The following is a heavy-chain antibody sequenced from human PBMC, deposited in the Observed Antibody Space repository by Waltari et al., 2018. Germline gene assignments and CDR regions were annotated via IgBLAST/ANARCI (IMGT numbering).Heavy chain of an antibody. V-gene: IGHV4-4*07. Sequence: QVQLQESGPGLVKPSETLSLTCNVSGDSMYEYYWSWIRQPAGKGLEWIGRIYVGDSINYNPSFRSRVTMSLDTSKKQFSLKLSSVTAADTAVYYCARGGYYYDSSGYYYYWGQGTLVTVSS. CDR1: GDSMYEYY. J-gene: IGHJ4*02. CDR2: IYVGDSI. D-gene: IGHD3-22*01. CDR3: ARGGYYYDSSGYYYY.